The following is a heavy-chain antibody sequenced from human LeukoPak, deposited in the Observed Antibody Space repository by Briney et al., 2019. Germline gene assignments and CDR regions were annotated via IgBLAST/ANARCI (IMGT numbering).Heavy chain of an antibody. CDR1: GGSISNYY. V-gene: IGHV4-59*01. CDR3: ARFPPGYSYGLDF. Sequence: SETLSLTCSVSGGSISNYYWSWIRQPPGKGLEWIGYIYCSGSATYNSALKSRVTISVDTSKNQFSLKLNSVTAADTAVYCCARFPPGYSYGLDFWGQGTLVTVSS. J-gene: IGHJ4*02. CDR2: IYCSGSA. D-gene: IGHD5-18*01.